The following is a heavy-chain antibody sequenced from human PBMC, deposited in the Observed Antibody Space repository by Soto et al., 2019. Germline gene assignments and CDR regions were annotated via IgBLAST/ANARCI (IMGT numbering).Heavy chain of an antibody. Sequence: SETLSLTCAVYGGSFSGYYWNWIRQPPGKGLEWIGEINHSGSTNYNPSLKSRVTISVHTSNSQFSLELSSVTAADTAVYYCARGLITGSHYSGGWYYFDSWGQGTQVTVSS. CDR1: GGSFSGYY. CDR2: INHSGST. D-gene: IGHD6-19*01. CDR3: ARGLITGSHYSGGWYYFDS. V-gene: IGHV4-34*01. J-gene: IGHJ4*02.